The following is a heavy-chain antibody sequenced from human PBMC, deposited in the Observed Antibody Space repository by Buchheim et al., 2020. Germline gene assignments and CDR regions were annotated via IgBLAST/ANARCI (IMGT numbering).Heavy chain of an antibody. Sequence: EVQLLESGGGLVQPGGSLRLSCAASGFTFSSYAMSWVRQAPGKGLEWVSAISGRGCRTYYAASVKGRFPLSRDNSKNTLYLQMNSLRAEDTAVYYCAKDLVVVPAAIDYWGQGTL. V-gene: IGHV3-23*01. CDR2: ISGRGCRT. CDR1: GFTFSSYA. D-gene: IGHD2-2*02. J-gene: IGHJ4*02. CDR3: AKDLVVVPAAIDY.